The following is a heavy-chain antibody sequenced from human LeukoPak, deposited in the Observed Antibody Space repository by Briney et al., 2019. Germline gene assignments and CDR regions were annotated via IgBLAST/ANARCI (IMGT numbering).Heavy chain of an antibody. CDR1: GYSFTSYW. J-gene: IGHJ1*01. Sequence: GESLKISCKGSGYSFTSYWSGWVRQMPGKGLEWMGIIFPGDSDIRYSPSFQGLVTISADKSISTAYLQWSSLEASDSAMYYCARGARFGEARYFQHWGQGTLVTVSS. CDR3: ARGARFGEARYFQH. CDR2: IFPGDSDI. V-gene: IGHV5-51*01. D-gene: IGHD3-10*01.